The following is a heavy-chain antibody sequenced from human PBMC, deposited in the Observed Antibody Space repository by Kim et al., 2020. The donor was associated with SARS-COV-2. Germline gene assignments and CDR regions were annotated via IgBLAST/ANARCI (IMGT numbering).Heavy chain of an antibody. Sequence: SETLSLTCTVSGGSISSYYWSWIRQPPGKGLEWIGYIYYSGSTNYNPSLKSRVTISVDTSKNQFSLKLSSVTAADTAVYYCARLSHGGFGELTIWYYYY. D-gene: IGHD3-10*01. CDR1: GGSISSYY. CDR2: IYYSGST. CDR3: ARLSHGGFGELTIWYYYY. V-gene: IGHV4-59*08. J-gene: IGHJ6*03.